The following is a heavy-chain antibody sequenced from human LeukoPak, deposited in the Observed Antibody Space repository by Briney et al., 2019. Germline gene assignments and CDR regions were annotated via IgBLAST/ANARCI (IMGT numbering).Heavy chain of an antibody. CDR3: ARSTVTMSGWFDH. Sequence: GASVTVSCKASGGTVSSYAISWVRQAPGQGLEWMGRIIPIFGIANYAQKFQGRVTITADKSTSTAYMELSSLRSEDTAVYYCARSTVTMSGWFDHWGQGTLVTVSS. V-gene: IGHV1-69*04. D-gene: IGHD4-17*01. CDR1: GGTVSSYA. CDR2: IIPIFGIA. J-gene: IGHJ5*02.